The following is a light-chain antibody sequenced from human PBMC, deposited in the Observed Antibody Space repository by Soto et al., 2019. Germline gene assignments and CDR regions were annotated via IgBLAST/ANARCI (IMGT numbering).Light chain of an antibody. CDR3: FSYAGDSTWV. CDR2: EVT. V-gene: IGLV2-23*02. J-gene: IGLJ3*02. Sequence: QSALTQPASVSGSPGESITISCTGTRSDVGSYNSIAWYQQHPGKAPRVMIFEVTKRPSGISNRFSGSKSGSTASLTISGLQAEDGADYFCFSYAGDSTWVFGGGTKLTVL. CDR1: RSDVGSYNS.